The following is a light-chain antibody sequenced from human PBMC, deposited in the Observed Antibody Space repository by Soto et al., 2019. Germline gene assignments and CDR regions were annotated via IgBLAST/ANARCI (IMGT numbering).Light chain of an antibody. J-gene: IGKJ1*01. Sequence: EIVLTQSPGTLSLSPGESATLSCGASQSVSNNYLAWYQQKPGQAPXLLIYGASNRATGIPDRFSGSGSGTDFPLTISRLEPEDSAVYYCQQYGSSGTFGQGTKVDIK. CDR1: QSVSNNY. V-gene: IGKV3-20*01. CDR2: GAS. CDR3: QQYGSSGT.